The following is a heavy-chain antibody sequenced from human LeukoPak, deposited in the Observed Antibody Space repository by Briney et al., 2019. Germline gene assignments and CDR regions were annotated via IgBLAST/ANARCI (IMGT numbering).Heavy chain of an antibody. D-gene: IGHD2-15*01. Sequence: RASLSVSCKSSGYTFTAYYILWVRQVPGHGLEWMGWIDPNGGGTNYAQKFQGRVSLARDTSISTAYMELSGLTSDDTALYYCARGFRGSTFSYWGQGTLVTVSS. CDR3: ARGFRGSTFSY. CDR1: GYTFTAYY. V-gene: IGHV1-2*02. J-gene: IGHJ4*02. CDR2: IDPNGGGT.